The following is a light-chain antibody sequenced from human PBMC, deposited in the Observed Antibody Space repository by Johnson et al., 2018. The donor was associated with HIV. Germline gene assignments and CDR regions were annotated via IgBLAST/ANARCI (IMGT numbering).Light chain of an antibody. V-gene: IGLV1-51*01. J-gene: IGLJ1*01. CDR1: SSNIGNNY. Sequence: QSMLTQPPSVSAAAGQKVTISCSGSSSNIGNNYVSWYQQFPGTVPKLLIYDNNKRPSGIPDQFSGSKSGTSATMGITGLQTGDEADYYCGTWDSSLSAYVFGTGTKVTVL. CDR3: GTWDSSLSAYV. CDR2: DNN.